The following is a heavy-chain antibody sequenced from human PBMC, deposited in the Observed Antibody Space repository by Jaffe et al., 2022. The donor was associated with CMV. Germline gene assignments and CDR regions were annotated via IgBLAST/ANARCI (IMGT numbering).Heavy chain of an antibody. J-gene: IGHJ6*02. Sequence: EVQLVESGGGLVQPGRSLRLSCAASGFTFDDYAMHWVRQAPGKGLEWVSGISWNSGSIGYADSVKGRFTISRDNAKNSLYLQMNSLRAEDTALYYCAKDRLRYFDWLLAGGMDVWGQGTTVTVSS. D-gene: IGHD3-9*01. CDR1: GFTFDDYA. CDR2: ISWNSGSI. V-gene: IGHV3-9*01. CDR3: AKDRLRYFDWLLAGGMDV.